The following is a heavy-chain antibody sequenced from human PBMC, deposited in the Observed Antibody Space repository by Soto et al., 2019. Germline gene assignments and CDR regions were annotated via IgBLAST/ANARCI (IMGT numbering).Heavy chain of an antibody. CDR3: ARTPYYDFWSGYSVDY. Sequence: QVQLVQSGAAVKKPGASVKVSCKASGYTFTAYYLPWVRQAPGHGLEWLGWIDPNSGDTKYAQNFEGWVTMTRDTSINTAYLDLSRLKNDYTAAYYRARTPYYDFWSGYSVDYWGQGTLVSVPS. CDR1: GYTFTAYY. CDR2: IDPNSGDT. J-gene: IGHJ4*02. V-gene: IGHV1-2*04. D-gene: IGHD3-3*01.